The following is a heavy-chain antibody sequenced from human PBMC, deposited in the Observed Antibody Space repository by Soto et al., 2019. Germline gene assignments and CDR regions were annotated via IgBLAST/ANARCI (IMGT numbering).Heavy chain of an antibody. CDR3: ARGPRSWTRSNYYYMDV. V-gene: IGHV4-34*01. D-gene: IGHD3-10*01. CDR1: GGSFSGYY. J-gene: IGHJ6*03. Sequence: SETLSLTCAVYGGSFSGYYWSWIRQPPGKGLEWIGEINHSGSTKYNPSLKSRVTISVDTSKNQFTLKLSSVTAADTAVFYCARGPRSWTRSNYYYMDVWGKGTTVTVSS. CDR2: INHSGST.